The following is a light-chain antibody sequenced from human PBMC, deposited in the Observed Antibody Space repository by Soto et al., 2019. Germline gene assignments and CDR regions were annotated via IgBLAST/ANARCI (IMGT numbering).Light chain of an antibody. CDR1: SSNIGANSD. V-gene: IGLV1-40*01. Sequence: QSALTQPPSVSGAPGQRVTISSTGSSSNIGANSDVHWYQQLAGAAPKLLIYGNSNRPSGVSDRFSGSKSGTSASLAITGLQADDEADYYCQSYDSSLSGFYVFGTGTKVTVL. CDR2: GNS. J-gene: IGLJ1*01. CDR3: QSYDSSLSGFYV.